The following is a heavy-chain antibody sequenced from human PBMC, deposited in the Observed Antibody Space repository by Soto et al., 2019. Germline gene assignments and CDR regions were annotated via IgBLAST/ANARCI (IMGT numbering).Heavy chain of an antibody. CDR1: GGTFSSYT. D-gene: IGHD2-2*01. J-gene: IGHJ6*03. Sequence: QVQLVQSGAEVKKPGSSVKVSCKASGGTFSSYTISWVRQAPGQGLEWMGRIIPILGIANYAQKFQGRVTITADKSTSTAYMELSSLRSEDTAMYYCASVVAARGYYMDVWGKGTTVTVSS. V-gene: IGHV1-69*02. CDR2: IIPILGIA. CDR3: ASVVAARGYYMDV.